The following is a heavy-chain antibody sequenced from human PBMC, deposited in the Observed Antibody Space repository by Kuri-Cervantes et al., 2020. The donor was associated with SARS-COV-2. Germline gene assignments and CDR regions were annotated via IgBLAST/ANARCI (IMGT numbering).Heavy chain of an antibody. J-gene: IGHJ4*02. CDR3: AVSPGGVFDC. Sequence: SETLSLTCAVYGGSFSAYYWSWIRQPPGKGLEWIGEINHSGSTNYNPSPKSRVTISVSTSKHQLSLKLISVTAADTAVYYCAVSPGGVFDCWGQGTLVTVSS. D-gene: IGHD3-16*01. V-gene: IGHV4-34*01. CDR2: INHSGST. CDR1: GGSFSAYY.